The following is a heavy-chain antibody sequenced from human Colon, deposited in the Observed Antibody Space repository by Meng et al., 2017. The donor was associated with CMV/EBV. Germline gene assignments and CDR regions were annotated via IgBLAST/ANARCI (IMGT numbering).Heavy chain of an antibody. V-gene: IGHV3-21*01. Sequence: GGSLRLSCAASGFSFSGYSMSWVRQAPGKGLQWVASVTSSSTYIYYANSVKGRFTISRDNAKNSLYLEMNSLRAEDTAVYYCARVERYCRGTTCYGPYYFDSWGQGTLVTVSS. CDR2: VTSSSTYI. J-gene: IGHJ4*02. D-gene: IGHD2-2*01. CDR1: GFSFSGYS. CDR3: ARVERYCRGTTCYGPYYFDS.